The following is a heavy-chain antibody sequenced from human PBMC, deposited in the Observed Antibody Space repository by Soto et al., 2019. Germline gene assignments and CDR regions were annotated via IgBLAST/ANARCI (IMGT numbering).Heavy chain of an antibody. CDR3: AREGDSYXXXXSWFDP. J-gene: IGHJ5*02. CDR1: GYTFTGYY. D-gene: IGHD5-18*01. Sequence: ASVKVSCKASGYTFTGYYMHWVRQAPGQGLEWMGWINPNSGGTNYAQKFQGRVTMTRDTSISTAYMELSRLRSDDTAVYYCAREGDSYXXXXSWFDPWGQGTLVTVSS. CDR2: INPNSGGT. V-gene: IGHV1-2*02.